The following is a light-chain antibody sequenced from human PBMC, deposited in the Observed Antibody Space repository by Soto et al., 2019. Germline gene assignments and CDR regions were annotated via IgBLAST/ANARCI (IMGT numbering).Light chain of an antibody. CDR2: GDT. J-gene: IGLJ3*02. CDR3: QSYDSSLSGSV. Sequence: QSVLTQPPSVSGAPGQTVTISCTGSSSNIGAGYDVSWYQQLPGTAPKLLIFGDTNRPSGVPDRFSGSHSGASASLAISGLQAGDEGDYYCQSYDSSLSGSVFGGGTKVTVL. V-gene: IGLV1-40*01. CDR1: SSNIGAGYD.